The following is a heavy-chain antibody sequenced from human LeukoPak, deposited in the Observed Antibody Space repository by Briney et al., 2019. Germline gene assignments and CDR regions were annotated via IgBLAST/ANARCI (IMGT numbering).Heavy chain of an antibody. V-gene: IGHV4-34*01. Sequence: SETLSLTCAVYGGSFSGYYWSWIRQPPGKGLEWIGEINHSGSTNYNPSLKSRVTISVDTSKNQFSLKLGSVTAADTAVYYCARGPSDVWGQGTTVTVSS. J-gene: IGHJ6*02. CDR2: INHSGST. CDR1: GGSFSGYY. CDR3: ARGPSDV.